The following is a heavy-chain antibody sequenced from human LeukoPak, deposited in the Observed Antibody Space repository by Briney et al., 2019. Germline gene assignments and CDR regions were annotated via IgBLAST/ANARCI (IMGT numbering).Heavy chain of an antibody. J-gene: IGHJ4*02. CDR2: VSYDGSIK. CDR3: ARDGYCSSTSCLDY. CDR1: GFTFSSYA. Sequence: PGRSLRLSCAASGFTFSSYAIHWVRQAPGKGLEWVAVVSYDGSIKYYADSVKGRFTISRDNYKNTLYLQMNSLRGEDTAVYYCARDGYCSSTSCLDYWGQGTLVTVSS. D-gene: IGHD2-2*03. V-gene: IGHV3-30-3*01.